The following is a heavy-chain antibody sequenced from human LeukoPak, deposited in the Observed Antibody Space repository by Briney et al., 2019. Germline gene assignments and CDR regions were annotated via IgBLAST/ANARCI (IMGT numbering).Heavy chain of an antibody. V-gene: IGHV3-30*18. CDR2: ISYDGSNK. D-gene: IGHD6-19*01. CDR1: GFTFSSYG. Sequence: QPGRSLRLSCAASGFTFSSYGMHWVRQAPGKGLEWVAVISYDGSNKYYADSVKGRFTISRGNSKNTLYLQMNSLRAEDTAVYYCAKIAVAGSYGMDVWGQGTTVTVSS. CDR3: AKIAVAGSYGMDV. J-gene: IGHJ6*02.